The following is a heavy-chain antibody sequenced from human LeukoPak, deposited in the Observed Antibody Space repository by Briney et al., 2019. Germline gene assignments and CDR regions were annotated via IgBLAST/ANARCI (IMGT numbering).Heavy chain of an antibody. V-gene: IGHV1-46*01. D-gene: IGHD2-2*02. CDR3: ARDPPRGPQGYCSSTSCYKPFIGDYYYYGMDV. CDR1: GYTFTSYY. J-gene: IGHJ6*02. CDR2: INPSGGST. Sequence: GASVKVSCKASGYTFTSYYMHWVRQAPGQGLEWMGIINPSGGSTSYAQKFQGRVTMTRDTSTSTVYVELSSLRSEDTAVYYCARDPPRGPQGYCSSTSCYKPFIGDYYYYGMDVWGQGTTVTVSS.